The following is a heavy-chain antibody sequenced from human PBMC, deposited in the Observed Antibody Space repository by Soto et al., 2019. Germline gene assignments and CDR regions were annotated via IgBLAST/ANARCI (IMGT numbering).Heavy chain of an antibody. J-gene: IGHJ4*02. CDR3: ARHYGYCSSTSCYWSPGFDY. CDR2: IYYSGST. Sequence: SETLSLTCTVSGGSISSYYWSWIRQPPGKGLEWIGYIYYSGSTNYNPSLKSRVTISVDTSKNQFSLKLSSVTAADTAVYYCARHYGYCSSTSCYWSPGFDYWGQGTLVTV. CDR1: GGSISSYY. D-gene: IGHD2-2*01. V-gene: IGHV4-59*08.